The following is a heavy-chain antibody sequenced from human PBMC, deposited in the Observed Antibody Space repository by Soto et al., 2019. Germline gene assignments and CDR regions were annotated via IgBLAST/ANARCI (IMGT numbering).Heavy chain of an antibody. CDR1: S. J-gene: IGHJ4*02. CDR2: ISSNSAYI. Sequence: SMHRILKATRKGLEWVSTISSNSAYIYYTDALRGRFTISRDNAKNSLHLQMNSLRAEDTAVYYCLRAEAGKSSSRGVLEFRGQGSLDPVTS. CDR3: LRAEAGKSSSRGVLEF. D-gene: IGHD6-19*01. V-gene: IGHV3-21*01.